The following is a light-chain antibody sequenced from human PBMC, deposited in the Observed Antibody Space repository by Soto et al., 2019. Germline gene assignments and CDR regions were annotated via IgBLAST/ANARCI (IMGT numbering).Light chain of an antibody. V-gene: IGKV4-1*01. CDR3: HQYADSRT. Sequence: DIVITQSPDSLAVSLGERATINCKSSQSVLYSTNNKNSLAWYQQKPGQPPKLLIYWASTRESGVPDRFSGSGSGTDFTLTISSLQAEDVAVYYCHQYADSRTFGQGTKLEIK. CDR1: QSVLYSTNNKNS. CDR2: WAS. J-gene: IGKJ2*02.